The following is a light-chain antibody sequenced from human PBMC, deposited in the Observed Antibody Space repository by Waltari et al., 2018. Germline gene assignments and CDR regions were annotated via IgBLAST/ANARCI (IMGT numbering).Light chain of an antibody. CDR2: TDN. CDR1: SSNIGRTG. V-gene: IGLV1-44*01. Sequence: QSVLTQPPSASGTPGQGVTVSRSGRSSNIGRTGVSWYQQVPGTAPKLLIHTDNQRPSGVPDRFSGSKSGTSASLAISGLQSEDEAHYYCAAWDDSLNGRVFGGGTKVTVL. CDR3: AAWDDSLNGRV. J-gene: IGLJ3*02.